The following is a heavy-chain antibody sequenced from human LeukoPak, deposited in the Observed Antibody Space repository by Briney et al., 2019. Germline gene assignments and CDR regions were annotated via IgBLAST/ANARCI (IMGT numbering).Heavy chain of an antibody. CDR2: IYHSGST. V-gene: IGHV4-59*12. J-gene: IGHJ4*02. Sequence: PSETLSLTCTVSADSINGYSWSWIRQPPGKALEWIGYIYHSGSTSYNPSLKGRVTISIDTSKNQFSLKLSSVTAADTAVYYCARGARPNESGARSILDYWGQGTLVTVSS. D-gene: IGHD2-8*02. CDR1: ADSINGYS. CDR3: ARGARPNESGARSILDY.